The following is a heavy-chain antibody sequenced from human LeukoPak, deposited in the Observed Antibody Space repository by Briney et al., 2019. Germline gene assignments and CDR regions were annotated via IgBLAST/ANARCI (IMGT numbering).Heavy chain of an antibody. CDR3: AREYDILTGNAVFDY. Sequence: ASVKVSCKASGYTFTSYYMHWVRQAPGQGLEWMGIINPSGGSTSYAQKFQGRVTMTRDTSTSTVYMELSSLRFEDTAVYYCAREYDILTGNAVFDYWGQGTLVTVSS. J-gene: IGHJ4*02. CDR2: INPSGGST. D-gene: IGHD3-9*01. CDR1: GYTFTSYY. V-gene: IGHV1-46*01.